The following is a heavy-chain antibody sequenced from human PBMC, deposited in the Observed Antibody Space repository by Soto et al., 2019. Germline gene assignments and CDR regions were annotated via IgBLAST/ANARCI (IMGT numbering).Heavy chain of an antibody. Sequence: QVTLKESGPVLVKPTETLTLTCTVSGFSLSNARMGVSWIRQPPGKALEWLAHIFSNDEKSYSTSLKSRLTISKDTSKSLVVLTMTNMDPVDTATYYCARCFYSNSYYFDYWGQGTLVTVSS. D-gene: IGHD6-6*01. CDR3: ARCFYSNSYYFDY. V-gene: IGHV2-26*01. CDR2: IFSNDEK. CDR1: GFSLSNARMG. J-gene: IGHJ4*02.